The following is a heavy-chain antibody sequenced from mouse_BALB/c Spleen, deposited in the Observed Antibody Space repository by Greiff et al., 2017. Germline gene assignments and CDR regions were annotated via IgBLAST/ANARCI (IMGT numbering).Heavy chain of an antibody. CDR2: IDPENGNT. CDR3: ASRRDYAMDY. Sequence: VHVKQSGAELVRPGALVKLSCKASGFNIKDYYVHWVKQRPEQGLEWIGWIDPENGNTIYDPKFQGKASITADTSSNTAYLQLSSLTSEDTAVYYCASRRDYAMDYWGQGTSVTVSS. V-gene: IGHV14-1*02. J-gene: IGHJ4*01. CDR1: GFNIKDYY.